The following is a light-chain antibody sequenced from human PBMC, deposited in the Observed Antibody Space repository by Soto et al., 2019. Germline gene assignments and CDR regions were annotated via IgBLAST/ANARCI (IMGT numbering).Light chain of an antibody. V-gene: IGKV1-5*03. CDR1: QSISTW. CDR3: QQYINRWT. CDR2: KAA. Sequence: DIQMTQSPSTLSSSVGDRVTLTCRASQSISTWLAWYQQKPGKAPKLLIYKAASLESGVPSRFSGSGSGTEFTLTIRSLQPDDAATYYCQQYINRWTFGQGTKVEIK. J-gene: IGKJ1*01.